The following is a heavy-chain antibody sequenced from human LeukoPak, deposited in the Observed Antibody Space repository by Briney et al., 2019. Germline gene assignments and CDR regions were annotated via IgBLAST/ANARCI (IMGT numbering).Heavy chain of an antibody. D-gene: IGHD4-23*01. CDR2: IRSRTNSYAT. CDR1: GFTFSDSA. Sequence: GGSLRLSCAASGFTFSDSAIHWVRQAAGKGLEWVGRIRSRTNSYATAYAASVKGRFTISRDDSKNTAYLKMNSLKTEDTAVYYCTRDTNSPGDYWGQGTLVTVSS. J-gene: IGHJ4*02. V-gene: IGHV3-73*01. CDR3: TRDTNSPGDY.